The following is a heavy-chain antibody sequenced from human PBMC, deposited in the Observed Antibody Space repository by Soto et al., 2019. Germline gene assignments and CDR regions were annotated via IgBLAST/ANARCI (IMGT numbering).Heavy chain of an antibody. CDR3: ARNNYYGSGPNAFDI. D-gene: IGHD3-10*01. CDR2: INHSGST. J-gene: IGHJ3*02. Sequence: SETLSLTCAVYGGSFRGYYWSWIRQPPGKGLEWIGEINHSGSTNYNPSLKSRVTISVDTSKNQFSLKLSSVTAADTAVYYCARNNYYGSGPNAFDIWGQGTMVTVSS. CDR1: GGSFRGYY. V-gene: IGHV4-34*01.